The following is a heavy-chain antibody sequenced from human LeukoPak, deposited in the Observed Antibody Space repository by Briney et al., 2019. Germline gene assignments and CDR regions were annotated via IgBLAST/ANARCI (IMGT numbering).Heavy chain of an antibody. D-gene: IGHD1-26*01. Sequence: SETLSLTCTVSGGSISSGDYYWSWIRQPPGKGLEWIGYIYYSGNTYYNPSLKSRVTISVDTSKNQFSLKLSSVTAADTAVYYCASESIVGAPGQFDYWGQGTLVTVSS. CDR3: ASESIVGAPGQFDY. CDR1: GGSISSGDYY. V-gene: IGHV4-30-4*01. J-gene: IGHJ4*02. CDR2: IYYSGNT.